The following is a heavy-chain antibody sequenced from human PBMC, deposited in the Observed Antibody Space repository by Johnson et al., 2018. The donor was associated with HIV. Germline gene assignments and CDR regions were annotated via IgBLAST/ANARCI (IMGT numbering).Heavy chain of an antibody. J-gene: IGHJ3*01. CDR1: GFTFDDYG. CDR3: ASAIPGRSSLDGFDF. V-gene: IGHV3-66*01. Sequence: EVQLVESGGGLVQPGGSLRLSCAASGFTFDDYGMSWVRQAPGKGLEWVSVIYSGGGTYYADSVKGRFTISRDNSKNTLYLQMNSLRAEDTAAYYCASAIPGRSSLDGFDFWGQGTMVTVSS. D-gene: IGHD2-2*01. CDR2: IYSGGGT.